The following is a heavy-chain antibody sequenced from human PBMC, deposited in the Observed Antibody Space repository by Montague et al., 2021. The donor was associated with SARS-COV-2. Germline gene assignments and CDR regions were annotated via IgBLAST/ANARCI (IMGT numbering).Heavy chain of an antibody. V-gene: IGHV4-61*02. CDR1: GGSISSGDYY. CDR3: ARVPPDYYDSSGYYSGAFDI. Sequence: TLSLTCTVSGGSISSGDYYWSWIRQPPGKGLEWIGRIYTSGSTNYNPSLKSRVTISVDTSKNQFSLKLSSVTAADTAVYYCARVPPDYYDSSGYYSGAFDIWGQGTMVTVSS. CDR2: IYTSGST. D-gene: IGHD3-22*01. J-gene: IGHJ3*02.